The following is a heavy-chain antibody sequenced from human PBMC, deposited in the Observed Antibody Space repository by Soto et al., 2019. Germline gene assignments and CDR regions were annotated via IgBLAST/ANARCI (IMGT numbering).Heavy chain of an antibody. J-gene: IGHJ6*02. Sequence: SETLSLTCTVSGGSISSGDYYWSLIRQPPGKGLEWIGYIYYSGSTYYNPSLKSRVTISVDTSKNQFSLKLSSVTAADTAVYYCARDRGGYYTTYYYYYGMDVWGQGTTVTVSS. V-gene: IGHV4-30-4*01. D-gene: IGHD3-3*01. CDR3: ARDRGGYYTTYYYYYGMDV. CDR2: IYYSGST. CDR1: GGSISSGDYY.